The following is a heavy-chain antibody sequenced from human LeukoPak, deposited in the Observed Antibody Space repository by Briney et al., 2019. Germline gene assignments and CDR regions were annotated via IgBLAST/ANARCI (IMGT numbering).Heavy chain of an antibody. CDR2: IYTSGST. Sequence: PSETLSLTCTVSGGSISSYYWSWIRQPAGKGLEWIGRIYTSGSTSYNPSLKSRVTMSVDTSKNQFSLKLSSVTAADTAVYCCARDRMDSDAFDIWGQGTMVTVSS. D-gene: IGHD3/OR15-3a*01. CDR3: ARDRMDSDAFDI. CDR1: GGSISSYY. V-gene: IGHV4-4*07. J-gene: IGHJ3*02.